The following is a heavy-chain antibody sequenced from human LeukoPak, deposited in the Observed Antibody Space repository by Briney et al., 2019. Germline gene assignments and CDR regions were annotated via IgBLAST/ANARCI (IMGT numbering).Heavy chain of an antibody. D-gene: IGHD2-15*01. Sequence: SETLSLTCAVYGGSFSGYYWSWIRQPPGKGPEWIGEINHSGSTNYNPSLKSRVTISVDTSKNQFSLKLSSVTAADTAVYYCARSTPHRYFDLWGRGTLVTVSS. CDR1: GGSFSGYY. CDR2: INHSGST. CDR3: ARSTPHRYFDL. V-gene: IGHV4-34*01. J-gene: IGHJ2*01.